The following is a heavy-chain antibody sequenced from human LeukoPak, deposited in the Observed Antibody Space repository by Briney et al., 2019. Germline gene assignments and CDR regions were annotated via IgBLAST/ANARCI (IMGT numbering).Heavy chain of an antibody. V-gene: IGHV4-30-4*01. CDR3: ARGSIWFENPYFDY. D-gene: IGHD3-10*01. CDR1: CVSISNGDYY. J-gene: IGHJ4*02. CDR2: IYYSGSI. Sequence: PSHTLSLTCTVPCVSISNGDYYWRWLRPPPGKALVGIEYIYYSGSIYYTPSLKSRVTISVYTYKHDLSVKLISVARGHAPVFFCARGSIWFENPYFDYWGQGNLVTVSS.